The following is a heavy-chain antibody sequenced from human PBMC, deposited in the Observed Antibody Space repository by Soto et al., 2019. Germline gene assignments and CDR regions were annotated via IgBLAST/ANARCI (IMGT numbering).Heavy chain of an antibody. V-gene: IGHV1-46*03. CDR2: INPSGGST. CDR3: ATQKNYCSGGSCYPARY. D-gene: IGHD2-15*01. CDR1: GYTFTSYY. J-gene: IGHJ4*02. Sequence: VASVKVSCKASGYTFTSYYMHWVRQAPGQGLEWMGIINPSGGSTSYAQRFQGRVSMTRDTSTSTVYMELSSLRSEDTAVYYCATQKNYCSGGSCYPARYWGQGTLVTVSS.